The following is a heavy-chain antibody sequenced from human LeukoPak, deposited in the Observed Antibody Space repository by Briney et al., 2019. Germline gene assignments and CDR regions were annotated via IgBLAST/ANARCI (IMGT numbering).Heavy chain of an antibody. CDR1: GYTFTSYG. J-gene: IGHJ5*02. V-gene: IGHV1-69*13. CDR3: ARESADIVLMVYARRPNWFDP. D-gene: IGHD2-8*01. CDR2: IIPIFGTA. Sequence: GASVKVSCKASGYTFTSYGISWVRQAPGQGLEWMGGIIPIFGTANYAQKFQGRVTITADESTSTAYMELSSLRSEDTAVYYCARESADIVLMVYARRPNWFDPWGQGTLVTVSS.